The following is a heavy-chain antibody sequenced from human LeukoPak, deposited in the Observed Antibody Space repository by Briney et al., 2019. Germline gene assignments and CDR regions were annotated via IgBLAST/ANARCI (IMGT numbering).Heavy chain of an antibody. D-gene: IGHD6-13*01. V-gene: IGHV3-23*01. Sequence: GGSLRLSCAASGFTFSSYAMNWVRQAPGKGLEWVSAISGSSGNTYYADSVKGRFTISRDNAKNSLYLQMNSPRAEDTAVYYCAISRSAIAAAGPFDYWGQGTLVTVSS. CDR2: ISGSSGNT. J-gene: IGHJ4*02. CDR3: AISRSAIAAAGPFDY. CDR1: GFTFSSYA.